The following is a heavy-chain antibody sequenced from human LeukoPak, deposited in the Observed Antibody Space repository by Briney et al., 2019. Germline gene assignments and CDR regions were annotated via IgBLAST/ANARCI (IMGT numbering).Heavy chain of an antibody. D-gene: IGHD2-2*01. CDR1: GYTLSELP. CDR3: ATGEYCSSAPSYASGYVDY. Sequence: GASVNPPCQFSGYTLSELPCYGLRQAPAKGLAWMGGFDPVDGETIYAQKFQGRVTMTEDTSTDTDYIDLSRQRSEDPDVYYCATGEYCSSAPSYASGYVDYWGQGTLVTVSS. CDR2: FDPVDGET. V-gene: IGHV1-24*01. J-gene: IGHJ4*02.